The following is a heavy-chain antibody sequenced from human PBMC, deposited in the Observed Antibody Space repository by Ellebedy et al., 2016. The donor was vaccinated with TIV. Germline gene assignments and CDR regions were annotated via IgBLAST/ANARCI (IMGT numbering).Heavy chain of an antibody. J-gene: IGHJ4*02. CDR3: ARIIPVTGAMDY. CDR2: ISVYNGDT. V-gene: IGHV1-18*04. CDR1: GYTFPTNG. D-gene: IGHD2-8*02. Sequence: AASVTVSCKASGYTFPTNGISWVRQAPGQGLEWMGWISVYNGDTDYTRKFQGRVSMTTDKSTNTAYMELRSLRSDDTAVYFCARIIPVTGAMDYWGRGTLVSVSS.